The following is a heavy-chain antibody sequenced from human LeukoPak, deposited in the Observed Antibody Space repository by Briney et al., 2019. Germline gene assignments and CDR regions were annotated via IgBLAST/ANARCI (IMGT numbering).Heavy chain of an antibody. Sequence: PSETLSLTCTVSGYSISSGYYWGWIRQPPGKGLEWIGSIYHSGSTYYNPSLKSRVTISVDTSKNQFSLKLSSVTAADTAVYYCARSFIAVADLDYWGQGTLVTVSS. J-gene: IGHJ4*02. CDR3: ARSFIAVADLDY. V-gene: IGHV4-38-2*02. D-gene: IGHD6-19*01. CDR1: GYSISSGYY. CDR2: IYHSGST.